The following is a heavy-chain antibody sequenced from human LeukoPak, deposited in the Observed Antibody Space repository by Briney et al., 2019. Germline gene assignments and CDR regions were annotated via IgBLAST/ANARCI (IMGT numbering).Heavy chain of an antibody. D-gene: IGHD3-22*01. J-gene: IGHJ3*02. V-gene: IGHV3-9*01. CDR3: ARGITMIVVVPLAFDI. CDR2: INWNSDSI. Sequence: GGSLRLSCAVSGFTFDDYAMHWVRQVPGKGLEWVSGINWNSDSIGYAVRGRFTISRDNAKNSLYLQMNSLRAEDTAVYYCARGITMIVVVPLAFDIWGQGTMVTVSS. CDR1: GFTFDDYA.